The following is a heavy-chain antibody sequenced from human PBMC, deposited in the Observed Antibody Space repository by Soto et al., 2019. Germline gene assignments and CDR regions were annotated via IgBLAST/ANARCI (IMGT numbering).Heavy chain of an antibody. Sequence: SETLSLTYTVVGDSSSSPYCRRIRQPPGKGLEWIGYMYYSGSTSYNPSLNSRVTLSVDTSKNQFFLKLSFVTAADTAVYYCARHRALNWFDPWGQGTLVTVSS. V-gene: IGHV4-59*08. CDR2: MYYSGST. J-gene: IGHJ5*02. CDR1: GDSSSSPY. CDR3: ARHRALNWFDP.